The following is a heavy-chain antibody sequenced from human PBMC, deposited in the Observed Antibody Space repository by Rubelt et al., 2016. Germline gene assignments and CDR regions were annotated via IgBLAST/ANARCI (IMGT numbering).Heavy chain of an antibody. CDR2: INPNSGGT. V-gene: IGHV1-2*06. Sequence: QVQLVQSGAEVKKPGASVKVSCKASGYTFTGYYMHWVRQAPGQGLEWVGRINPNSGGTNYAHKFQGRVTMTRDTSITPGDMELSRLRSDDTAVFYCARESSSGWYIDYWGQGTLVTVSS. J-gene: IGHJ4*02. CDR1: GYTFTGYY. D-gene: IGHD6-19*01. CDR3: ARESSSGWYIDY.